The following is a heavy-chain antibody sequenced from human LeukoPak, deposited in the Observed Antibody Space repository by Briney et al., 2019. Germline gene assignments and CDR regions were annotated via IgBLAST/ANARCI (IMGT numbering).Heavy chain of an antibody. CDR2: IYSGGRT. D-gene: IGHD5-18*01. CDR1: GFTVSSNY. V-gene: IGHV3-66*02. J-gene: IGHJ6*03. Sequence: PGGSLRLSCAASGFTVSSNYMSWVRQAPGKGLEWVSVIYSGGRTYYADSVKGRFTISRDNSKNTLYLQMNSLRAEDTAVYYCARGRDSLYYYYMDVWGKGTTVTVSS. CDR3: ARGRDSLYYYYMDV.